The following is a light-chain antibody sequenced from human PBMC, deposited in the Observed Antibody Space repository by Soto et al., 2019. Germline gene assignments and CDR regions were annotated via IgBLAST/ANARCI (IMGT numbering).Light chain of an antibody. CDR2: LNSDGSH. Sequence: QPVLTQSPSASASLGASVKLTCTLSSGHSSYAIAWHQQQPEKGPRYLMKLNSDGSHSKGDGIPDRFSGSSSGAERYLTIYSLQSEDEADYYCQTWGTGIRVFGGGTQLTVL. V-gene: IGLV4-69*01. J-gene: IGLJ2*01. CDR1: SGHSSYA. CDR3: QTWGTGIRV.